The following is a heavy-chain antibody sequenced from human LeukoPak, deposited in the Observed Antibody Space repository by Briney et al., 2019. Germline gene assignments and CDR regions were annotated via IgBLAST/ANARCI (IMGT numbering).Heavy chain of an antibody. D-gene: IGHD5-18*01. J-gene: IGHJ4*02. CDR3: ARGQKYTSGYRVTELGSRYSDY. Sequence: SETLSLTCTVSGGSISNYYWNWIRQPPGKGLEWIGYIFYSGRTNYNPSLKSRVTLSVDTSKNWFSLRLTSVTAANTAVYYCARGQKYTSGYRVTELGSRYSDYWGQGARVTVSP. CDR2: IFYSGRT. V-gene: IGHV4-59*01. CDR1: GGSISNYY.